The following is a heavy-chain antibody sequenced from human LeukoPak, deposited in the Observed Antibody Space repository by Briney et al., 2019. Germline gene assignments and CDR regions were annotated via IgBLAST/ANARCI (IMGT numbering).Heavy chain of an antibody. CDR3: ASRHFDY. V-gene: IGHV1-2*02. CDR2: INPNNGDT. J-gene: IGHJ4*02. CDR1: GYTFNVYH. Sequence: GASVKVSCKASGYTFNVYHMHWVRQAPGQGLEWMGLINPNNGDTDSPQRFQGRVTMTRDTSVTTVYMELTRLRSDDTAVYYCASRHFDYWGQGTLVTVSS.